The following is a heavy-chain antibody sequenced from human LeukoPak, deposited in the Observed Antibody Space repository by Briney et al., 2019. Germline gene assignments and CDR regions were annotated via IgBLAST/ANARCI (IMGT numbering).Heavy chain of an antibody. D-gene: IGHD1-26*01. CDR1: GGSISSSDYY. CDR2: IYYSGST. V-gene: IGHV4-39*07. Sequence: SETLSLTCSVSGGSISSSDYYWGWIRQPPGKGLEWIGSIYYSGSTYYNPSLKSRVTISVDTSKNQFSLKLSSVTAADTAVYYCARAVVRWELLPNWFDPWGQGTLVTVSS. J-gene: IGHJ5*02. CDR3: ARAVVRWELLPNWFDP.